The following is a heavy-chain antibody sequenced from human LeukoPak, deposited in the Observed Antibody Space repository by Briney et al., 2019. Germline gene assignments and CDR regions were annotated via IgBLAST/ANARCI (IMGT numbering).Heavy chain of an antibody. CDR1: GFTFSSYS. J-gene: IGHJ5*02. D-gene: IGHD2-15*01. CDR3: ARDRLLHCSGGSYCIGWFDP. CDR2: ISSNSSYI. V-gene: IGHV3-21*01. Sequence: GGSLRLSCAASGFTFSSYSMNWVRQAPGKGLEWVSSISSNSSYIYYADSVKGRFTISRDNAKNSVDLQMNSLRAEDTAVYYCARDRLLHCSGGSYCIGWFDPWGQGTLSPSPQ.